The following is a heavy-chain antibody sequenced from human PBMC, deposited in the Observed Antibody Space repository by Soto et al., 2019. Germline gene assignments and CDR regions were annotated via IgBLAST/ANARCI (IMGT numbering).Heavy chain of an antibody. CDR2: IIPILGTA. CDR3: ARVAWIFGVIAFDY. J-gene: IGHJ4*02. D-gene: IGHD3-3*01. V-gene: IGHV1-69*01. CDR1: GGTFSSYA. Sequence: QVQLVQSGAEVKKPGSSVKVSCKASGGTFSSYAISWVRQAPGQGLEWMGVIIPILGTASYAQKFQGRVTFTADESMSTADIGLSSLTSKDTAVYYCARVAWIFGVIAFDYSVQGTLITDSS.